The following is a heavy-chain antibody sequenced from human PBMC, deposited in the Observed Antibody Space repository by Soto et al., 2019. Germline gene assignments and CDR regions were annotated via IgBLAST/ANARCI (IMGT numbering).Heavy chain of an antibody. CDR3: AHRVLRTVFGLVTTNAIYFDF. V-gene: IGHV2-5*02. J-gene: IGHJ4*02. CDR2: IYWDDDK. CDR1: GFSLTTSGVG. D-gene: IGHD3-3*01. Sequence: QITLNESGPTPVKPRQTLTLTCTFSGFSLTTSGVGVGWIRQSPGKAPERLALIYWDDDKRYSPSLKSRLTITKDTSKNQVVLTMADLDPADTATYYCAHRVLRTVFGLVTTNAIYFDFWGQGTPVAVSS.